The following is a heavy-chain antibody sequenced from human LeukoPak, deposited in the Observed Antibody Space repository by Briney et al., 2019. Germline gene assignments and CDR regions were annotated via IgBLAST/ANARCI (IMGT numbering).Heavy chain of an antibody. V-gene: IGHV3-48*01. CDR1: GFTFSSYS. J-gene: IGHJ4*02. CDR2: ISFSSATI. CDR3: ARGSITTLY. Sequence: GGSLRLSCEASGFTFSSYSMNWVRQAPGKGLEWVSYISFSSATIHYADSVKGRFTISRDNAKNSLYLQLNSLRAEDTALYYCARGSITTLYWGQGTLVTVSS. D-gene: IGHD3-16*01.